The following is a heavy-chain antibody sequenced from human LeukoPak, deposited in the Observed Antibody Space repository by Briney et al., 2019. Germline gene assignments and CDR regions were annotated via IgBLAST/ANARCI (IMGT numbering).Heavy chain of an antibody. CDR2: INHSGST. CDR1: GGSFGGYY. V-gene: IGHV4-34*01. CDR3: AREMSFSSWTPPVPYYYYYMDV. J-gene: IGHJ6*03. Sequence: ASETLSLTCGVDGGSFGGYYWNWIRQPPGKGLEWIGEINHSGSTNYNPSLKRRVTISVDTSKNQFSLKLSSVTAADTAVYYCAREMSFSSWTPPVPYYYYYMDVWGKGTTVTVSS. D-gene: IGHD6-13*01.